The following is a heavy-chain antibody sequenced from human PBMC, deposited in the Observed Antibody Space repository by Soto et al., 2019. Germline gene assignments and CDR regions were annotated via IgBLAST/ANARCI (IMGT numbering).Heavy chain of an antibody. J-gene: IGHJ6*02. D-gene: IGHD2-15*01. CDR2: IYPGDSDT. CDR3: ARHLRGYCSGGSCFVDV. V-gene: IGHV5-51*01. Sequence: GESLKISCKGSGYSFTSYWIGWVRQMPGKGLEWMGIIYPGDSDTRYSPSFQGQVTISADKSISTAYLQWSSLKASDTAMYYCARHLRGYCSGGSCFVDVWGQGTTVTVSS. CDR1: GYSFTSYW.